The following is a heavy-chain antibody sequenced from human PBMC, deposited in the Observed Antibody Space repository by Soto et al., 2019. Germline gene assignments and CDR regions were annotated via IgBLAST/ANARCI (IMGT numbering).Heavy chain of an antibody. V-gene: IGHV3-72*01. CDR1: GFTFSDHY. J-gene: IGHJ4*02. Sequence: EVQLVESGGGLVQPGGSLRLSCAASGFTFSDHYMDWVRQAPGKGLEWVGRTRNKANSYTTEYAASVKGRFTISRDDSNNSLYLQMNSLKTEDTAVYYCARDLGILTGNDDYWGQGTLVTVSS. CDR3: ARDLGILTGNDDY. CDR2: TRNKANSYTT. D-gene: IGHD3-9*01.